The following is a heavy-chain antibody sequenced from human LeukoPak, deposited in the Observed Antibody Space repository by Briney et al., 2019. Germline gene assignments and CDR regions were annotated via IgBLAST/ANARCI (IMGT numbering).Heavy chain of an antibody. Sequence: ASVKVSCKASGYTFTSYGISWVRQAPGQGLEWMGWISAYNGNTNHAQKLQGRVTMTTDTSTSTAYMELRSLRSDDTAVYYCARDEGVYYYDSSGYPEGYWGQGTLVTVSS. CDR2: ISAYNGNT. V-gene: IGHV1-18*01. J-gene: IGHJ4*02. D-gene: IGHD3-22*01. CDR1: GYTFTSYG. CDR3: ARDEGVYYYDSSGYPEGY.